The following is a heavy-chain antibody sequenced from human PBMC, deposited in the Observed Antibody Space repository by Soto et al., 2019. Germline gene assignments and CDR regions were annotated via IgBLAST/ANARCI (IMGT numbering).Heavy chain of an antibody. Sequence: QVRLVQSGAEVKKPGASVKVSCKASGYTFTGYYMHGVRQAPGQGLEWMGWINPKSGGTNDAQKFQGWVTMTRDTSISTANMELSKLRSDDTAVYYCARDKTANGTVAAARPRGWFDPWGQGTLVTVSS. J-gene: IGHJ5*02. CDR3: ARDKTANGTVAAARPRGWFDP. CDR1: GYTFTGYY. D-gene: IGHD6-6*01. V-gene: IGHV1-2*04. CDR2: INPKSGGT.